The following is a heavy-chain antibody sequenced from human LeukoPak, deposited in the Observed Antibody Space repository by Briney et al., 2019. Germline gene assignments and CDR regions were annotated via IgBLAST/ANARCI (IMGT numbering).Heavy chain of an antibody. CDR1: GFTFTKAW. J-gene: IGHJ4*01. CDR3: TTHSVTVTGTHF. D-gene: IGHD6-19*01. V-gene: IGHV3-15*07. CDR2: IKSNTNGGTS. Sequence: PGGSLRLSCVASGFTFTKAWMTWVRQSPGMGLEWVGRIKSNTNGGTSDYAAPVEGRFAISRDDSKNTLYLQMNSLKPEDTAMYYCTTHSVTVTGTHFWGQGALVTVSS.